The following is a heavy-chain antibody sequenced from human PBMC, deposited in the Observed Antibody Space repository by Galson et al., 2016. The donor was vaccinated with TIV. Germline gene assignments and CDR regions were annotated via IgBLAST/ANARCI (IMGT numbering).Heavy chain of an antibody. CDR2: IYQSGST. V-gene: IGHV4-59*01. CDR3: ARDKSRRGCFDP. CDR1: GDSINNYF. Sequence: SETLPLTCSVSGDSINNYFWNWFRQSPGKGLEWIGDIYQSGSTNYNPSLKSRVTISIDTSKRQFSLKLYSVTAADTAVYYCARDKSRRGCFDPWGQGSLVTVSS. J-gene: IGHJ5*02.